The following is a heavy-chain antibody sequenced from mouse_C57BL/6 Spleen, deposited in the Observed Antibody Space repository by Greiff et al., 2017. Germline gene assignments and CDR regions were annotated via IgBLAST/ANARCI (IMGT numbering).Heavy chain of an antibody. CDR3: ARRSITTVVAGGFDY. Sequence: VQLKESGPELVKPGASVKISCKASGYSFTDYNMNWVKQSNGKSLEWIGVINPNYGTTSYNQKFKGKATLTVDQSSSTAYMQLNSLTSEDSAVYYCARRSITTVVAGGFDYWGQGTTLTVSS. CDR1: GYSFTDYN. CDR2: INPNYGTT. J-gene: IGHJ2*01. D-gene: IGHD1-1*01. V-gene: IGHV1-39*01.